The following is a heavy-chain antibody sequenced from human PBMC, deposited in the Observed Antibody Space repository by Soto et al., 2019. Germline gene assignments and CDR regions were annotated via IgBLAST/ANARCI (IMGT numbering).Heavy chain of an antibody. Sequence: ASVKVSSRASGYTFPSYDINWVRQAPGKGIEWMGGFDPEDGETIYAQKFQGRVTMTEDTSTDTAYMELSSLRSEDTAVYYCATVGTWYLTYYFDYWGQGTLVTVSS. V-gene: IGHV1-24*01. CDR2: FDPEDGET. J-gene: IGHJ4*02. CDR3: ATVGTWYLTYYFDY. CDR1: GYTFPSYD. D-gene: IGHD2-15*01.